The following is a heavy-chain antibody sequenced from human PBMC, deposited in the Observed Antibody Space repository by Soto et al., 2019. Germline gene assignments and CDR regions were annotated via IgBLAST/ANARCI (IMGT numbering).Heavy chain of an antibody. CDR1: GYPFTNNF. J-gene: IGHJ5*02. V-gene: IGHV1-3*04. Sequence: ASVKVSFKASGYPFTNNFIHWLRHAPGQTLELMGWIHTAKGNTKYSQKFEARVTLTRDTAASTAYMELNSLRSDDTAVYYCARDPIWTYTWNYARLNYLDPWGQGTLVTVSS. CDR2: IHTAKGNT. D-gene: IGHD1-7*01. CDR3: ARDPIWTYTWNYARLNYLDP.